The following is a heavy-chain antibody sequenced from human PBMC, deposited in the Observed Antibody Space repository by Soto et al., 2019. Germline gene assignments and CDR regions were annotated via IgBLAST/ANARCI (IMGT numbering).Heavy chain of an antibody. CDR3: ARRSHFDSGYYYVENWFDP. CDR2: INHSGST. CDR1: GGSFSGYY. D-gene: IGHD3-22*01. V-gene: IGHV4-34*01. J-gene: IGHJ5*02. Sequence: QVQLQQWGAGLLKPSETLSLTCAVYGGSFSGYYWSWIRQPPGKGLEWIGEINHSGSTNYNPSLKSRVTISVDTSKNQFSLKLSSVTAADTAVYYCARRSHFDSGYYYVENWFDPWGQGTLVTVSS.